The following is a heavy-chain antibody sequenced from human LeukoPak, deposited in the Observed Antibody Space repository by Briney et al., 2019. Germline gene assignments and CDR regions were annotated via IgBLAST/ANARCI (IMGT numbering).Heavy chain of an antibody. Sequence: SETLSLTCTVSGDSISSAYYWGWIRQPPGKGLEWIGSIFHSGSTFYTPSLRSRVTISLDTSKNQFSLKLSSVTAADTAVYYCARDTWKDYYYYYMDVWGKGTTVTVSS. D-gene: IGHD1-1*01. CDR2: IFHSGST. CDR1: GDSISSAYY. J-gene: IGHJ6*03. V-gene: IGHV4-38-2*02. CDR3: ARDTWKDYYYYYMDV.